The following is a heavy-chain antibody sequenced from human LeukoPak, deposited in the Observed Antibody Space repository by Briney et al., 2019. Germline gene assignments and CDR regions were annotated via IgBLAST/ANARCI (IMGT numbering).Heavy chain of an antibody. CDR1: GFTFSSYA. CDR3: AKGLDYSLDY. J-gene: IGHJ4*02. D-gene: IGHD4-11*01. V-gene: IGHV3-21*01. CDR2: ISSSSSYI. Sequence: GGSLRLSCAASGFTFSSYAMNWVRQAPGKGLEWVSSISSSSSYIYYADSVKGRFTISRDNAKNSLYLQMNSLRAEDTAVYYCAKGLDYSLDYWGQGTLVTVSS.